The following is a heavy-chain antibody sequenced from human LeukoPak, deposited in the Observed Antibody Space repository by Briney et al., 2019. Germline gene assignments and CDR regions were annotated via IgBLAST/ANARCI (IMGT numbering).Heavy chain of an antibody. D-gene: IGHD2-15*01. Sequence: ASVKVSCKASAYTFTGYYIHWVRQAPGQGLEWMGWINFNSGDTIFAEKFQGRVTMARDTSISTAYMELRGLRFDDTALYYCARQIVSGSMGCDFWGQGTLVTVSS. CDR2: INFNSGDT. CDR3: ARQIVSGSMGCDF. V-gene: IGHV1-2*02. J-gene: IGHJ4*02. CDR1: AYTFTGYY.